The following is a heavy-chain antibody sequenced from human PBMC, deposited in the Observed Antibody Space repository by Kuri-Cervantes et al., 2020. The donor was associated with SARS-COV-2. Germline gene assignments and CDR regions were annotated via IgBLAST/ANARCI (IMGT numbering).Heavy chain of an antibody. CDR2: NYRGGRT. CDR3: ARAGDYYDRSGPDGAFDI. J-gene: IGHJ3*02. CDR1: GFTVSSHY. D-gene: IGHD3-22*01. V-gene: IGHV3-53*01. Sequence: ESLKISCAASGFTVSSHYMSWVRQAPGKGLEWVPVNYRGGRTYYADTVKCRFTISSDNSKNTLYLQLNSLRAEDTAVYYCARAGDYYDRSGPDGAFDIWRQGTMVTVSS.